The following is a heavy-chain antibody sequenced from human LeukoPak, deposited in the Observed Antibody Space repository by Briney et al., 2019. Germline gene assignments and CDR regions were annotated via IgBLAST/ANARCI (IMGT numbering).Heavy chain of an antibody. CDR3: AKDKTEVLLWFGESLSYFDY. J-gene: IGHJ4*02. D-gene: IGHD3-10*01. CDR2: ISGSGGST. CDR1: GFTFSSYA. V-gene: IGHV3-23*01. Sequence: PGGSLRLSCAASGFTFSSYAMSWVRQAPGKGLEWVSAISGSGGSTYYADSVKGRFTISRDNPKNTLYLQMNSLRAEDTAVYYCAKDKTEVLLWFGESLSYFDYWGQGTLVTVSS.